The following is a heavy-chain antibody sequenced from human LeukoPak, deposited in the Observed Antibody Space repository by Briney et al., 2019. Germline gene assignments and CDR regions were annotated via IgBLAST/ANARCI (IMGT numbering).Heavy chain of an antibody. Sequence: GGSLRLSCAASGFTFSDFYMSWLRLTPGKGLEWVSYIGPTGSPTDYADSVKGRFTVSRDNAKGTLYLQMNNLGVEDTAVYYCAKGHTYGMTWGQGTLVTVSS. D-gene: IGHD5-18*01. CDR3: AKGHTYGMT. V-gene: IGHV3-11*01. CDR1: GFTFSDFY. J-gene: IGHJ1*01. CDR2: IGPTGSPT.